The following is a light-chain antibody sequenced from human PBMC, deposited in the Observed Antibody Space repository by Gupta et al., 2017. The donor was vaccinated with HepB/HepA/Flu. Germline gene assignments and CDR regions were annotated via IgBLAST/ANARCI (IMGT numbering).Light chain of an antibody. V-gene: IGLV2-8*01. CDR1: SSDVGGYNY. CDR2: EVN. Sequence: QSALTQPPSASGSPGQSVTLSCTGTSSDVGGYNYVSWYQQHPGKAPKLMIYEVNKRPSGVPDRFSGSKSGNTASLTVSGLQAEDEADYYCSSYAGSNNFGVFGGGTKLTVL. CDR3: SSYAGSNNFGV. J-gene: IGLJ2*01.